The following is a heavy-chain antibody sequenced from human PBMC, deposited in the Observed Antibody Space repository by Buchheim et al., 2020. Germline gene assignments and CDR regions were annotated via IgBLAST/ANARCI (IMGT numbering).Heavy chain of an antibody. CDR3: AKDRSYCSGGSCPNYCDY. CDR1: GFTFSRYH. Sequence: QVQLVESGGGVVQPGRSLRLSCAASGFTFSRYHMHWVRQAPGKGLEWLADISYDGSHKYYADSVKGRFTISRDNSKNTLYLQTNSLGDEYTAVYYCAKDRSYCSGGSCPNYCDYWGQGTL. CDR2: ISYDGSHK. D-gene: IGHD2-15*01. J-gene: IGHJ4*02. V-gene: IGHV3-30*18.